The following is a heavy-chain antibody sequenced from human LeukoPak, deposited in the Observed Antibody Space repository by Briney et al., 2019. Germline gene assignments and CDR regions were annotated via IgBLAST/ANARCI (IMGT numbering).Heavy chain of an antibody. D-gene: IGHD3-10*01. Sequence: PSQTLSLTCTVSGGSISSGDYSWSWIRQPPGKGLEWIGYIFHSGTTYYNPSLKSRVTISVDRSKKQFSLNLSSVTAADTAVYYCARGVISGSGCFDYWGQGTLVTV. CDR2: IFHSGTT. J-gene: IGHJ4*02. CDR1: GGSISSGDYS. CDR3: ARGVISGSGCFDY. V-gene: IGHV4-30-2*01.